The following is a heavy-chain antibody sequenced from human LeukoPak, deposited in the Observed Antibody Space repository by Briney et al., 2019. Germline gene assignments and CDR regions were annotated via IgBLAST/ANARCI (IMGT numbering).Heavy chain of an antibody. D-gene: IGHD5-18*01. Sequence: GSVTVSCKASGYTFTCYYMHWVRQAPGQGLEWMGCINPNSGGTNYAKKFQGRVTITRDTSINKAYMELSRLRTDDTAVYYCAKVIKRGCSYGYYYWGQGTLVTVSS. CDR2: INPNSGGT. V-gene: IGHV1-2*02. CDR1: GYTFTCYY. CDR3: AKVIKRGCSYGYYY. J-gene: IGHJ4*02.